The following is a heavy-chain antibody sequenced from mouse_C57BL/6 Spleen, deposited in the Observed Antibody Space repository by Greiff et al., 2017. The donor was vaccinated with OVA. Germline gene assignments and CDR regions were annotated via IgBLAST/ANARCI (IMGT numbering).Heavy chain of an antibody. CDR3: ATPPLNWDDWFAY. CDR1: GYTFTSYW. D-gene: IGHD4-1*01. CDR2: IHPNSGST. J-gene: IGHJ3*01. V-gene: IGHV1-64*01. Sequence: QVQLKEPGAELVKPGASVKLSCKASGYTFTSYWMHWVKQRPGQGLEWIGMIHPNSGSTNYNEKFKSKATLTVDKSSSTAYMQLSSLTSEDSAVYYCATPPLNWDDWFAYWGQGTLVTVSA.